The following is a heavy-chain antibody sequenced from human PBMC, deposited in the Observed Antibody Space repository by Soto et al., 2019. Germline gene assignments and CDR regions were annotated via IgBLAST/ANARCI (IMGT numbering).Heavy chain of an antibody. Sequence: TGGSLRLSCTASGFTFGDYAMSWVRQAPGKGLEWVGFIRSKAYGGTTEYAASVKGRFTISRDDSKSIAYLQMNSLKTEDTAVYYCTRAGDSSASYFDYWGQGTLVTVSS. CDR1: GFTFGDYA. V-gene: IGHV3-49*04. CDR2: IRSKAYGGTT. J-gene: IGHJ4*02. CDR3: TRAGDSSASYFDY. D-gene: IGHD7-27*01.